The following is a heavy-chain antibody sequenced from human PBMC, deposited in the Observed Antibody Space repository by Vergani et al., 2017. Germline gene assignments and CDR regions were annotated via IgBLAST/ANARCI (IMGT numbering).Heavy chain of an antibody. D-gene: IGHD1-26*01. CDR3: ARAVGATPRMDV. V-gene: IGHV1-69*04. CDR1: GGTFSSYA. CDR2: IIPILGIA. J-gene: IGHJ6*02. Sequence: QVQLVQSGAEVKKPGSSVKVSCKASGGTFSSYAISWVRQAPGQGLEWMGRIIPILGIANYAQKFQGRVTITADKSTSTAYMELSSLRSEDTAVYYCARAVGATPRMDVWGQGTTVTVSS.